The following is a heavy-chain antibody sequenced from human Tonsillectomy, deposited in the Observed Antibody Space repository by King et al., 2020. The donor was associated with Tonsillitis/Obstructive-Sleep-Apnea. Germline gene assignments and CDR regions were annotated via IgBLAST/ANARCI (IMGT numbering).Heavy chain of an antibody. J-gene: IGHJ4*02. CDR2: IRSKANSYAT. CDR1: GFTFSGSA. Sequence: VQLVESGGGLVQPGGSLKLSCAASGFTFSGSAMQWVRQASGKGLEWVGRIRSKANSYATAYAASVKGRFTISRDDSKNTAYLQMNSLKTEDTAVYYCTISTGWVGDCYSGGFDYWGQGTLVTVPS. CDR3: TISTGWVGDCYSGGFDY. D-gene: IGHD2-21*01. V-gene: IGHV3-73*01.